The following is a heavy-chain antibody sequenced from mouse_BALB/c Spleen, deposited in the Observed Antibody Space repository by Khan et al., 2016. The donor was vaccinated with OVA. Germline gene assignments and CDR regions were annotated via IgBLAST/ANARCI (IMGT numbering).Heavy chain of an antibody. Sequence: EVELVEPGGGLVQPGGSLKLSCAASGFSFSSYSMSWVRQTPKKRLQWVATIRSCGTYTNYPDSVKGRFTISRDNAKNTLYLQMRSMKSEETAIFYCTRHRSYYGTNPYFDYWGQGTTLTVSS. CDR3: TRHRSYYGTNPYFDY. J-gene: IGHJ2*01. D-gene: IGHD1-1*01. CDR2: IRSCGTYT. CDR1: GFSFSSYS. V-gene: IGHV5-6-4*01.